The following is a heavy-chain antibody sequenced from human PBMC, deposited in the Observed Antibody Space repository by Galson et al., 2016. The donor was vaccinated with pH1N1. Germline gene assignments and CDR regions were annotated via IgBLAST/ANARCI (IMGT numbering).Heavy chain of an antibody. V-gene: IGHV3-9*01. CDR3: AKDGHLSS. Sequence: SLRLSCAASGFTFDDYAMHWVRQGPGKGLEWVSGISWNSGSIGYADSVKGRFTISRDNAKNSLYLQMNSLRTEDTAVYYCAKDGHLSSWGQGTLVTVSS. CDR2: ISWNSGSI. CDR1: GFTFDDYA. J-gene: IGHJ4*02.